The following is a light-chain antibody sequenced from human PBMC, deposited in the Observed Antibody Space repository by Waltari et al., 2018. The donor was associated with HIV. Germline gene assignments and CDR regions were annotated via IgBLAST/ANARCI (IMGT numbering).Light chain of an antibody. CDR1: QNILYNSNNKNY. V-gene: IGKV4-1*01. CDR2: WAS. CDR3: QQYYSTPFT. J-gene: IGKJ3*01. Sequence: DIVMTQSPDSLAVSLGERATINCKSSQNILYNSNNKNYLAWYQQKPGQTPKLLIYWASTRESGVPDRFSGSGSGTDFTLTISSLQAEDVAVYYCQQYYSTPFTFGPGTKAEIK.